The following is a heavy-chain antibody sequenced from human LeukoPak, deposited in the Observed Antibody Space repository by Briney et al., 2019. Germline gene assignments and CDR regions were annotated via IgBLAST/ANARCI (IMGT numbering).Heavy chain of an antibody. J-gene: IGHJ4*02. Sequence: GGSLRLSCVVSGFTFSDHYLDWVRQSPGRGLEWVGRSRIKADGYFTQYAAPVKDRFTISRDESKDSLFLQMNSLKTEDTAMYYCVRGLNSFGLWGQGTPVTVSS. CDR3: VRGLNSFGL. CDR2: SRIKADGYFT. CDR1: GFTFSDHY. D-gene: IGHD2/OR15-2a*01. V-gene: IGHV3-72*01.